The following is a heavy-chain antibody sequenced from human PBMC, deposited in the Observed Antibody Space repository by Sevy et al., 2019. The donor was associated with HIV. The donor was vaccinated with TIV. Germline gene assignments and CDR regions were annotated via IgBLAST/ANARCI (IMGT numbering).Heavy chain of an antibody. CDR3: ASPRPSFTQIAMYFDY. Sequence: GGSLRLSCAASGFTFSSYAMHWVRQAPGKGLEWVAVISYDGSNKYYADSVKGRFTISRDNSKNTLYLQMNSLRAEDTAVYYCASPRPSFTQIAMYFDYWGQGTLVTVSS. J-gene: IGHJ4*02. V-gene: IGHV3-30-3*01. CDR2: ISYDGSNK. CDR1: GFTFSSYA. D-gene: IGHD3-22*01.